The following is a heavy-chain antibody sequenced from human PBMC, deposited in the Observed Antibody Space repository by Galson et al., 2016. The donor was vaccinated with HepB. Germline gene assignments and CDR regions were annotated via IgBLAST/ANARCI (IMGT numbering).Heavy chain of an antibody. D-gene: IGHD5-18*01. CDR2: IWYDGSNK. CDR3: ARDQRIHLWSPSSPGY. V-gene: IGHV3-33*01. J-gene: IGHJ4*02. CDR1: GFTFSNCA. Sequence: SLRLSCAASGFTFSNCAMHWVRQAPGKGLEWVAGIWYDGSNKYYADSVKGRFTISRDNSKNTLYLQMNSLRVEDTAVYHCARDQRIHLWSPSSPGYWGQGTLVTVST.